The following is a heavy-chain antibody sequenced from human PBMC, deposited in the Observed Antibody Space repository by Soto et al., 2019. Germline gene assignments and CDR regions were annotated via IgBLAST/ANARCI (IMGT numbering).Heavy chain of an antibody. Sequence: QVQLVESGGGVVQPGRSLTLSCAASGFTFSYYTLHWVRQAPGMGLEWVALISSDGSNKYYADSVKGRFTISRDNXKXXLNLQMNNLRAEDTAVYYCARGSGRWHALEDWFDPWGQGTLVTVS. V-gene: IGHV3-30-3*01. CDR1: GFTFSYYT. J-gene: IGHJ5*02. CDR2: ISSDGSNK. D-gene: IGHD1-26*01. CDR3: ARGSGRWHALEDWFDP.